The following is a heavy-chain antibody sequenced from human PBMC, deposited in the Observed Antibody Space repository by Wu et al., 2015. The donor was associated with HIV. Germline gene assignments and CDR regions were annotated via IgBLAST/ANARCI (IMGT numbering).Heavy chain of an antibody. CDR2: VNPNSGNT. D-gene: IGHD1-14*01. J-gene: IGHJ4*02. CDR3: TRSRFAGSSDTWYSFDK. CDR1: GYTFTNYD. Sequence: QVHLVQSGAEVKKPGASVKVSCKASGYTFTNYDINWVRQATGQGLEWMGWVNPNSGNTDYAQKFKGRVTMTRATSINTAYMELTNLRSDDTAVYFCTRSRFAGSSDTWYSFDKWGQGTLVTVSS. V-gene: IGHV1-8*01.